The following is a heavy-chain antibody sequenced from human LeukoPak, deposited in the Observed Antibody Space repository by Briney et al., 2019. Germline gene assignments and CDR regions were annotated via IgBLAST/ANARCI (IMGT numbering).Heavy chain of an antibody. J-gene: IGHJ4*02. CDR3: ATARSRTSPRGFDY. D-gene: IGHD2-2*01. V-gene: IGHV3-74*01. Sequence: GGSLRLSCGASGFTFSRTWMHWVRQAPGKGLVCVSRINSDGTSTVYADSVKGRFTISRDNSKNTLYLQMNSLRAEDTAVYYCATARSRTSPRGFDYWGQGTLVTVSS. CDR1: GFTFSRTW. CDR2: INSDGTST.